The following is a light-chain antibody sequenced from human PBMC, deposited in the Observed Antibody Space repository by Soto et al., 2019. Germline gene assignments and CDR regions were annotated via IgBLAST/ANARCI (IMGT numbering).Light chain of an antibody. Sequence: QSALTQPASVSGSPGQSITIFFTGTSSDVVGYNHVSWYQQPPGKAPKFVIYEVTNRPSGISHRFSGSKSGNTASLTISGLRAEDEADYYCCSYRSSTTLVFGGGTKLTVL. V-gene: IGLV2-14*01. CDR1: SSDVVGYNH. CDR2: EVT. CDR3: CSYRSSTTLV. J-gene: IGLJ3*02.